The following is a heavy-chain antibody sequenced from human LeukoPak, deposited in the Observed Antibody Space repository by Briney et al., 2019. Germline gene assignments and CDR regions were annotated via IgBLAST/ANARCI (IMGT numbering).Heavy chain of an antibody. V-gene: IGHV3-23*01. J-gene: IGHJ3*02. CDR1: GLAFSKYG. CDR2: ISGRGGST. CDR3: AKASGTSGYYSRDAVDI. D-gene: IGHD3-22*01. Sequence: GGFLRLSCAESGLAFSKYGMYWVGQAPGKGLEWVSAISGRGGSTYYSDSVKGRFTISRDNSKNTLYLQMNSLRAEDTAVHYCAKASGTSGYYSRDAVDIWGQGTMVTVSS.